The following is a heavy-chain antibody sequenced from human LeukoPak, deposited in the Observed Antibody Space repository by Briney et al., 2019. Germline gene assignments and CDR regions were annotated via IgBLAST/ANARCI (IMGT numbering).Heavy chain of an antibody. CDR1: GYTFTSYY. D-gene: IGHD4-17*01. J-gene: IGHJ3*02. CDR2: INPSGGST. CDR3: ARDSSDYADAFDI. Sequence: GASVKVSCKASGYTFTSYYMHWVRQAPGQGLERMGIINPSGGSTSYAQKFQGRVTMTRDTPTSTVYMELSSLRSEDTAVYYCARDSSDYADAFDIWGQGTMVTVSS. V-gene: IGHV1-46*01.